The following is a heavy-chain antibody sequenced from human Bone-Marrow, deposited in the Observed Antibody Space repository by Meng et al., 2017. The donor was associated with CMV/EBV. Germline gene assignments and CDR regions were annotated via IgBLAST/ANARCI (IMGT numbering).Heavy chain of an antibody. J-gene: IGHJ6*02. CDR2: INPSGGST. CDR1: YY. D-gene: IGHD6-6*01. V-gene: IGHV1-46*01. CDR3: ARESWSPYWFSSSRYYYYGMDV. Sequence: YYMHWVRQAPGQGLEWMGIINPSGGSTSYAQKFQGRVTMTRDTSTSTVYMELSSLRSEDTAVYYCARESWSPYWFSSSRYYYYGMDVWGQGTTVTVSS.